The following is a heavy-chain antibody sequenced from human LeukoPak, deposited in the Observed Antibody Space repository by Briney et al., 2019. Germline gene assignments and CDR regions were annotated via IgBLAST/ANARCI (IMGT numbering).Heavy chain of an antibody. J-gene: IGHJ4*02. D-gene: IGHD5-18*01. CDR1: GFSFSDHY. CDR2: TSNKANSYTT. Sequence: GGSLRLSCTASGFSFSDHYMDWVRQAPGKGLEWVGRTSNKANSYTTEYAASVKGRFTISRDDSKNSLYLEMNSLKTEDTAVYFCASAQRGGNTYGYLDSWGQGTLVTVSS. V-gene: IGHV3-72*01. CDR3: ASAQRGGNTYGYLDS.